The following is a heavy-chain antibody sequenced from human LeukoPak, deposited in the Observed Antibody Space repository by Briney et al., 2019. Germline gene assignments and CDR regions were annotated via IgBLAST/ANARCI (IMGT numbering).Heavy chain of an antibody. CDR1: GFTVGTNY. V-gene: IGHV3-66*04. J-gene: IGHJ3*02. CDR3: ATQGDDAFDI. Sequence: PGRSLRLSCAASGFTVGTNYMSWVRQAPGKGLEWVSVIYTGGSTYYADSVKGRFTISRDNSKNTLYLQMNSLRAEDTAVYYCATQGDDAFDIWGQGTMVTVSS. D-gene: IGHD3-16*01. CDR2: IYTGGST.